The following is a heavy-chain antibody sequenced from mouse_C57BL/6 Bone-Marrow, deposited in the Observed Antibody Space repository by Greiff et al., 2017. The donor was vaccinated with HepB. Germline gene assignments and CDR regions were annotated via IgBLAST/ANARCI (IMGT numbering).Heavy chain of an antibody. J-gene: IGHJ4*01. CDR2: IRSKSNNYAT. Sequence: DVHLVESGGGLVQPKGSLKLSCAASGFSFNTYAMNWVRQAPGKGLEWVARIRSKSNNYATYYADSVKDRFTISRDDSESMLYLQMNNLKTEDTAMYYCVRFRIYYGNWDYAMDYWGQGTSVTVSS. V-gene: IGHV10-1*01. CDR1: GFSFNTYA. D-gene: IGHD2-1*01. CDR3: VRFRIYYGNWDYAMDY.